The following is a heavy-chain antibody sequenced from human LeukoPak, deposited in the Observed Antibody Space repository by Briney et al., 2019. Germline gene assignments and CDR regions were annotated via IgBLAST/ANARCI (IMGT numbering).Heavy chain of an antibody. J-gene: IGHJ4*02. Sequence: ASVKVSCKASGGTFSSYAISWVRQAPGQGLGWMGGIIPIFGTANYAQKFQGRVTITTDESTSTAYMELSSLRSEDTAVYYCARGGLAYCSGGSCYSFHPYRGQGTLVIVSS. CDR3: ARGGLAYCSGGSCYSFHPY. CDR2: IIPIFGTA. V-gene: IGHV1-69*05. D-gene: IGHD2-15*01. CDR1: GGTFSSYA.